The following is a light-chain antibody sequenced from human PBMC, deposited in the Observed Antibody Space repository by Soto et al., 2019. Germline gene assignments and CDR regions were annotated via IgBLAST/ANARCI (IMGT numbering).Light chain of an antibody. CDR2: AAS. Sequence: DIQLTQSPSFLSASVGDRVTITCRASQGISSYLAWYQQKPGKAPKLQIYAASTLQSGVPSRFSGSVSGTEFTLTINSLQPEDFATYYCQQLNSYPLTFGGGTKVEIK. J-gene: IGKJ4*01. CDR3: QQLNSYPLT. V-gene: IGKV1-9*01. CDR1: QGISSY.